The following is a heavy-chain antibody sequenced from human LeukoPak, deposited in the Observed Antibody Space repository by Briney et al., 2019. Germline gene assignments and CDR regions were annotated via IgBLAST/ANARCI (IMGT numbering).Heavy chain of an antibody. V-gene: IGHV3-23*01. CDR1: GFTFSSYA. J-gene: IGHJ4*02. Sequence: GGSLRLSCAASGFTFSSYAMSWVRQAPGKGLEWVSTINNSGGSTYYADSVKGRFTISRDNSKNTVYLQMKSLRAEDTAVYYCAKRRGDYVWGYFDYWGQGTLVTVSS. CDR2: INNSGGST. CDR3: AKRRGDYVWGYFDY. D-gene: IGHD3-16*01.